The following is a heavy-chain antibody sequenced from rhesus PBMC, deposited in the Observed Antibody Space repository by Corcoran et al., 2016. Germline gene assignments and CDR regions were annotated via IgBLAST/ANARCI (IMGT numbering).Heavy chain of an antibody. CDR2: IRSTADGGTA. V-gene: IGHV3-16*02. J-gene: IGHJ4*01. Sequence: EVQLVQSGGGLVQPGGSVRLPWVGPGVIFGTYWMSWVRQAPGQGLDWVGRIRSTADGGTATYGESVRGRFTISRDDSKNTLYLQMNSLRIEDTAVYYCTTGRSGGEDFWGQGVLVTVSS. CDR1: GVIFGTYW. CDR3: TTGRSGGEDF. D-gene: IGHD3-22*01.